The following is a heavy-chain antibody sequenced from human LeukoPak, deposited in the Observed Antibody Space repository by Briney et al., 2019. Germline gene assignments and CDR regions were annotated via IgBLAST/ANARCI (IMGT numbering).Heavy chain of an antibody. D-gene: IGHD2-2*02. CDR3: ARQEELVVVPAAISY. CDR1: GGSISSSSYY. CDR2: IYYSGST. J-gene: IGHJ4*02. V-gene: IGHV4-39*01. Sequence: PSETLSLTCTVSGGSISSSSYYWGWIRQPPGKGLEWIGSIYYSGSTYYNPSPKSRVTISVDTSKNQFSLKLSSVTAADTAVYYCARQEELVVVPAAISYWGQGTLVTVSS.